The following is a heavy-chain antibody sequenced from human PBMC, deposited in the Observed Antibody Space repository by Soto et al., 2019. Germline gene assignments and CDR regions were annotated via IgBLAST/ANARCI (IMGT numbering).Heavy chain of an antibody. V-gene: IGHV3-15*01. CDR3: TTDNMIGTTSPQFHY. CDR2: VKSKADGGAV. D-gene: IGHD3-16*01. CDR1: GFTFSNAW. Sequence: KRWGSLRLSCAASGFTFSNAWIIFFRQSPFKWLAWVGRVKSKADGGAVHYAAPVKGRFTISGDESKNTLYLQMSNLKTEDTAIYFCTTDNMIGTTSPQFHYWGQGTLVTVSS. J-gene: IGHJ1*01.